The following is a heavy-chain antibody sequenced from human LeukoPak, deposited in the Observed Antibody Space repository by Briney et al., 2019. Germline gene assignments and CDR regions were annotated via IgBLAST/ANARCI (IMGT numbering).Heavy chain of an antibody. CDR2: INPNSGGT. J-gene: IGHJ6*03. CDR1: GYTFTGYY. V-gene: IGHV1-2*02. CDR3: ARDATANIAVAPYYYYYMDV. Sequence: ASVKVSCKASGYTFTGYYMHWVRQAPGQGLEWMGWINPNSGGTNYAQKSQGRVTMTRDTSISTAYMELSRLRSDDTAVYYCARDATANIAVAPYYYYYMDVWGKGTTVTVSS. D-gene: IGHD6-19*01.